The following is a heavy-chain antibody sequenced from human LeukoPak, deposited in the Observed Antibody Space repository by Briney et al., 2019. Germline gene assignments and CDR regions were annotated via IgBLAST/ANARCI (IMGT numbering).Heavy chain of an antibody. CDR1: GGSISSYY. J-gene: IGHJ4*02. CDR2: IYYSGST. CDR3: ARGYYGSGSYGRFDY. V-gene: IGHV4-59*01. Sequence: PSETLSLTCTVSGGSISSYYWSWIRQPPGKGLEWMGYIYYSGSTNYNPSLKSRVTISVDTSKNQFSLKLSSVTAADTAVYYCARGYYGSGSYGRFDYWGQGTLVTVSS. D-gene: IGHD3-10*01.